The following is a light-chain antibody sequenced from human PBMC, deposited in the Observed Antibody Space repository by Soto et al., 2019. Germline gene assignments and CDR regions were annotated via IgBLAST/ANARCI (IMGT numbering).Light chain of an antibody. V-gene: IGKV2-28*01. Sequence: DIMMTHSPLSLPVTPGEPASISCSSSHSLLHSNGYSYVDWYLQKPGQSPQLLIYLASNRASGVPDRFSGSGSGTDFTLKISRVEAEDVGVYYCMQALQTWTFGQGTKVDIK. CDR1: HSLLHSNGYSY. CDR2: LAS. J-gene: IGKJ1*01. CDR3: MQALQTWT.